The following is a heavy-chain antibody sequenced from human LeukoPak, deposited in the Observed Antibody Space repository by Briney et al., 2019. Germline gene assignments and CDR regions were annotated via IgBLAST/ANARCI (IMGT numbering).Heavy chain of an antibody. V-gene: IGHV4-39*01. J-gene: IGHJ5*02. CDR3: ARHFPQSSGERFHLTGGGFDP. D-gene: IGHD2-15*01. CDR1: GGSISSSSYY. Sequence: SETLSLTCTVSGGSISSSSYYWGWIRQPPGKGLEGIGSIYYSGSTYYNPSLKSRVTISVDTSKNQFSLKLSSVTAADTAVYYCARHFPQSSGERFHLTGGGFDPWGQGTLVTVSS. CDR2: IYYSGST.